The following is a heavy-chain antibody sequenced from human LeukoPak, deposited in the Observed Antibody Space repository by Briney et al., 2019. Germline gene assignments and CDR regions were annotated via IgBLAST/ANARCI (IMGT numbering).Heavy chain of an antibody. CDR3: ARRFVGFDSSWGASDI. CDR2: IYTSGSTP. Sequence: SETLSLTCTVSGGSINSYYWSWIRQSAGKGLEWIGRIYTSGSTPDYSPSLKSRVTMSIDTSKNQFSLQLSSVTAADTAVYYCARRFVGFDSSWGASDIWGQGTMVTVSS. J-gene: IGHJ3*02. D-gene: IGHD3-22*01. CDR1: GGSINSYY. V-gene: IGHV4-4*07.